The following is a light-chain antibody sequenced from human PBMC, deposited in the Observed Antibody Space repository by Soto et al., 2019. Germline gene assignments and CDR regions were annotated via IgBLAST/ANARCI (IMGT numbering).Light chain of an antibody. CDR3: LSYTGSDTLGV. J-gene: IGLJ1*01. Sequence: QSVLTQPASVSGSPGQSITISCTGTGSDVGAYSYVSWYQHHPGKAPKLIIYEVFNRPSGVSDRFSGSKSGNTASLTISGIQAEDEADYYCLSYTGSDTLGVFGTGTKVTVL. CDR2: EVF. CDR1: GSDVGAYSY. V-gene: IGLV2-14*01.